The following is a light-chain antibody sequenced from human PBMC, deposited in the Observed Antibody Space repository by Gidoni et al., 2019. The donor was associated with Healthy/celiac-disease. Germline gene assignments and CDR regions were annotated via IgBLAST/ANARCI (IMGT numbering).Light chain of an antibody. Sequence: ELVLTQPPGTLSLSPGERATLSCRASQSVSSSYLAWYQQKPGQAPRLLIYGASSRATGIPDRFSGSGSGTDFTLTISRLEPEDFAVYYCQQYGSSPPYTFXQXTKLEIK. CDR2: GAS. V-gene: IGKV3-20*01. J-gene: IGKJ2*01. CDR3: QQYGSSPPYT. CDR1: QSVSSSY.